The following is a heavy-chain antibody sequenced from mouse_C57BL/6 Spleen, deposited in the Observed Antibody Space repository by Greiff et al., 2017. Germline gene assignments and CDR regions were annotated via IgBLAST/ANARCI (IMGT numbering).Heavy chain of an antibody. Sequence: EVKLMESEGGLVQPGSSVKLSCTASGFTFSDYYMAWVRQVPEKGLEWVANINYDGSSTYYLASLKSRFIISRDNAKNILYLQMSSLKSEDTATYYCARDRIYYYGSSYWYFDVWGTGTTVTVSS. CDR2: INYDGSST. CDR1: GFTFSDYY. V-gene: IGHV5-16*01. CDR3: ARDRIYYYGSSYWYFDV. D-gene: IGHD1-1*01. J-gene: IGHJ1*03.